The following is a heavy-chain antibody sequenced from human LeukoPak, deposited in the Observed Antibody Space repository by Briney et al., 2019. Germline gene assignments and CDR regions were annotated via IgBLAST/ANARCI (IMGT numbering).Heavy chain of an antibody. V-gene: IGHV4-61*02. CDR3: ARDVLVDYYYYYMDV. Sequence: PSQTLSLTCTVSGGSISGGSYYWSWIRQPAGKGLEWIGRIHTSGSTNYNHSLKSRVTISVDTSKHQFSLKLSSVTAADTAVYYCARDVLVDYYYYYMDVWGKGTTVTVSS. D-gene: IGHD2-15*01. CDR2: IHTSGST. J-gene: IGHJ6*03. CDR1: GGSISGGSYY.